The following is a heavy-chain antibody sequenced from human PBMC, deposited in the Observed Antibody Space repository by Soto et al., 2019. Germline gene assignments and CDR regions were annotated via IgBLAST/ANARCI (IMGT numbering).Heavy chain of an antibody. V-gene: IGHV1-18*01. Sequence: QVQLVQSGTEMKKPGASVKVSCKASGYTFTAYGINWVRQAPGQGLEWMGWISNYNGNTNYAQRFQGRVTMTTDTTTTTGYMELRSLRSDDTAVYYCTRTHGELRGSGSNEYWGQGTLVTVSS. CDR2: ISNYNGNT. J-gene: IGHJ4*02. CDR1: GYTFTAYG. D-gene: IGHD3-10*01. CDR3: TRTHGELRGSGSNEY.